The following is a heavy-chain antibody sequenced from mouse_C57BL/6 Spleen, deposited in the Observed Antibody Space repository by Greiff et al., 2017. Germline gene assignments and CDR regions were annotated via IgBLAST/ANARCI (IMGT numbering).Heavy chain of an antibody. J-gene: IGHJ4*01. CDR1: GYTFTDYE. Sequence: VQLQQSGAELVRPGASVTLSCKASGYTFTDYEMHWVKQTPVHGLEWIGAIDPETGGTAYNQKFKGKAILTADKSSSTAFMELRSLTSEDSAVYYCTRFILYAMDYWGQGTSVTVSS. D-gene: IGHD1-1*01. V-gene: IGHV1-15*01. CDR3: TRFILYAMDY. CDR2: IDPETGGT.